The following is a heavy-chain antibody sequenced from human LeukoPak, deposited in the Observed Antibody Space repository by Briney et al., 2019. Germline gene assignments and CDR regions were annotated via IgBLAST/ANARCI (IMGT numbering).Heavy chain of an antibody. D-gene: IGHD4-11*01. CDR3: ARFKGTTVTTD. V-gene: IGHV4-30-2*01. CDR1: GGSISSGGYS. Sequence: SQTLSLTCAVSGGSISSGGYSWSWIRQPPGKGLEWIGYIYHSGSTYYNPSLKSRVTISVDRSKNQFSLKLSSVTAADTAVYYCARFKGTTVTTDWGQGTLVTVSS. CDR2: IYHSGST. J-gene: IGHJ4*02.